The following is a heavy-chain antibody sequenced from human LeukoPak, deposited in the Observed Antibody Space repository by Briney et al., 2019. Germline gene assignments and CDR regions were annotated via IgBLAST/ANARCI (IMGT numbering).Heavy chain of an antibody. CDR2: INHSGST. J-gene: IGHJ4*02. D-gene: IGHD5-12*01. V-gene: IGHV4-34*01. CDR1: GGSFSGYY. Sequence: SETLSLTCAVYGGSFSGYYWSWIRQPPGKGLEWIGEINHSGSTNYNPSLKGRVTISVDTSKNQFSLKLSSVTAADTAVYYCARAGVSGYDQWGQGTLVTVSS. CDR3: ARAGVSGYDQ.